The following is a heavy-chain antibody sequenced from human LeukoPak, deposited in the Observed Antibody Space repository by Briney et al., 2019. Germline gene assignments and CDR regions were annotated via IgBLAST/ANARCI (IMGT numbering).Heavy chain of an antibody. V-gene: IGHV1-8*01. CDR3: ARGGPPYYDFWSGYYSAPPFDP. Sequence: GALVKVSCKASGYTFTSYDINWVRQATGQGLEWMGWMSPNSGNTGYAQKFQGRVTMTRNTSISTAYMELSSLRSEDTAVYYCARGGPPYYDFWSGYYSAPPFDPWGQGTLVTVSS. D-gene: IGHD3-3*01. CDR1: GYTFTSYD. J-gene: IGHJ5*02. CDR2: MSPNSGNT.